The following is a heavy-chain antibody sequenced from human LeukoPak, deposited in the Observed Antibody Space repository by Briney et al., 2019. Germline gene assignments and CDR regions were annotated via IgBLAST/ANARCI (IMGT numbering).Heavy chain of an antibody. Sequence: GGSLRLSCAASGFTFSSYGMHWVRQAPGKGLEWVAVIWYDGSNKYYADSVKGRFTISRDNSKNTLYLQMNSLRAEDMAVYYCARGSSYSGSYIGYWGQGTLVTVSS. CDR1: GFTFSSYG. CDR3: ARGSSYSGSYIGY. J-gene: IGHJ4*02. V-gene: IGHV3-33*01. D-gene: IGHD1-26*01. CDR2: IWYDGSNK.